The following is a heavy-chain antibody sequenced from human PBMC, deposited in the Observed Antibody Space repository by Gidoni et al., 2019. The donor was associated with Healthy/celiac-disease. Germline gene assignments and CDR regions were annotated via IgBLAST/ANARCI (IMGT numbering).Heavy chain of an antibody. CDR3: ARDEYSSSNFDY. Sequence: QVQLQQWGAGLLKPSETLSLTCAVYGGAFSGYYWSWIRQPPGKGLEWIGEINHSGSTNYNPSLKSRVTISVDTSKNQFSLKLSSVTAADTAVYYCARDEYSSSNFDYWGQGTLVTVSS. J-gene: IGHJ4*02. CDR2: INHSGST. CDR1: GGAFSGYY. V-gene: IGHV4-34*01. D-gene: IGHD6-6*01.